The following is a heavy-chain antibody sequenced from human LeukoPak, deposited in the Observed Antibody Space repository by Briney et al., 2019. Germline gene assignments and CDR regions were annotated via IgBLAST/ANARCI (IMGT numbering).Heavy chain of an antibody. D-gene: IGHD5-12*01. CDR1: GVSISSYY. Sequence: PSETLSLTCTVSGVSISSYYWSWIRQPPGKGLEWIGYIYYSGSTNYNPSLKSRVTISVDTSKNQFSLKLSSVTAADTAVYYCARGLDIVATETDYYYYYGMDVWGQGTTVTVSS. V-gene: IGHV4-59*01. CDR3: ARGLDIVATETDYYYYYGMDV. CDR2: IYYSGST. J-gene: IGHJ6*02.